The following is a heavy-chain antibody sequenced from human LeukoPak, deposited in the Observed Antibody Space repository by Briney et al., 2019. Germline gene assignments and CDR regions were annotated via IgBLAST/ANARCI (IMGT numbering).Heavy chain of an antibody. Sequence: PSETLSLTCTVSGGSISSYYWSWIRQPSGKGLEWIGYIYYSGSTNYNPSLKSRVTISVDTSKNQFSLKLSSVTAADTAVYYCARDKSGIFDYWGQGTLVTVSS. J-gene: IGHJ4*02. CDR2: IYYSGST. D-gene: IGHD1-26*01. CDR1: GGSISSYY. CDR3: ARDKSGIFDY. V-gene: IGHV4-59*01.